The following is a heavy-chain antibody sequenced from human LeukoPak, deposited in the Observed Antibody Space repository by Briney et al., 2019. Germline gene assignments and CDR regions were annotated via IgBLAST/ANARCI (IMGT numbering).Heavy chain of an antibody. J-gene: IGHJ4*02. V-gene: IGHV1-18*01. Sequence: GASVKVSCKASGYNFDKFGIAWVRQAPGQGLEWMGWINTHNGNTKYAQQYQGRVTMTTDTSTSTVYMELRSLRSDDPAVYFCARDTPQHLKRYDYWGQGTQVTVSS. CDR3: ARDTPQHLKRYDY. CDR2: INTHNGNT. D-gene: IGHD6-13*01. CDR1: GYNFDKFG.